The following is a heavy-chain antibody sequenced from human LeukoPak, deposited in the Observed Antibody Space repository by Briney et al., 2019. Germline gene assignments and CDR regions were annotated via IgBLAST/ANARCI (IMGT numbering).Heavy chain of an antibody. Sequence: GGSLRLSCTASGFTVSTHYMTWVRHAPGKGLEWVSTIYSGGTFYYADSVKGRFTISRDNPENSVYLHMTRLRADDTAVYYCARGIPLVPGASPEHDAFDLWGQGTMVTISS. J-gene: IGHJ3*01. CDR1: GFTVSTHY. CDR2: IYSGGTF. V-gene: IGHV3-53*01. D-gene: IGHD2-2*01. CDR3: ARGIPLVPGASPEHDAFDL.